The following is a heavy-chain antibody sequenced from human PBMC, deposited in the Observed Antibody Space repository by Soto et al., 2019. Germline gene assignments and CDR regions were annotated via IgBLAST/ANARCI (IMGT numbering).Heavy chain of an antibody. CDR3: AKEYMRSSAIFDY. V-gene: IGHV3-30*18. CDR2: ISYDGGNK. CDR1: GFSFGSYG. J-gene: IGHJ4*02. D-gene: IGHD6-19*01. Sequence: QVQMVESGGGVVQPGRSLRLSSAASGFSFGSYGMHWVRQAPGKGLEWAATISYDGGNKYYADSVKGRFTISRDNSKNTLYLQMNSLRPEDTAVYYCAKEYMRSSAIFDYWGQGTLVSVSS.